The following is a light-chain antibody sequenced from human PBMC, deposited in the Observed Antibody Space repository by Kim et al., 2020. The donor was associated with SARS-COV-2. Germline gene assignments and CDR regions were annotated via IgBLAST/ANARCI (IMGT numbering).Light chain of an antibody. CDR1: SSNIGSNY. J-gene: IGLJ2*01. V-gene: IGLV1-47*01. CDR2: RNN. CDR3: AAWDDSLSGL. Sequence: PGPRVTISCSGSSSNIGSNYVYWYQQLPGTAPKLLIYRNNQRPSGVPDRFSGSKSGTSAALAISGLRSEDEADYYCAAWDDSLSGLFGGGTQLTVL.